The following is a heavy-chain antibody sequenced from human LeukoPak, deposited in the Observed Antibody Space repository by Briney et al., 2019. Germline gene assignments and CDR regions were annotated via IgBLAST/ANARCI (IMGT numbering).Heavy chain of an antibody. Sequence: ASVKVSCRASGGTFSSYAISWVQQAPGQGLEWMGGIIPIFGTADYAQKFQGRVTITADESTSTAYMELSSLRSEDTAVYYCARNPYAMVARFDYWGQGTLVTVSS. CDR3: ARNPYAMVARFDY. V-gene: IGHV1-69*01. CDR2: IIPIFGTA. D-gene: IGHD5-18*01. CDR1: GGTFSSYA. J-gene: IGHJ4*02.